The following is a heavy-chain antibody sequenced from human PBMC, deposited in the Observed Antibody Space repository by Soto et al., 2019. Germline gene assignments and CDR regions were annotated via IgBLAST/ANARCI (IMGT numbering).Heavy chain of an antibody. CDR2: INHSGST. Sequence: PSETLSLTCIVSGVSITSAFYYWTWIRQPPGTGLEWIGEINHSGSTNYNPSLKSRVTISVDTSKNQFSLKLSSVTAADTAVYYCARAKAPLYSSSWYWFDPWGQGTLVTVSS. CDR1: GVSITSAFYY. V-gene: IGHV4-39*07. J-gene: IGHJ5*02. CDR3: ARAKAPLYSSSWYWFDP. D-gene: IGHD6-13*01.